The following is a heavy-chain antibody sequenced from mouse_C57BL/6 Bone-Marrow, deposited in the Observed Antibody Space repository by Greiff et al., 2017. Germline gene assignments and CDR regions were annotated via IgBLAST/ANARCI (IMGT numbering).Heavy chain of an antibody. J-gene: IGHJ2*01. D-gene: IGHD4-1*01. CDR1: GYTFTSYW. CDR3: ARKKANWDGDY. CDR2: IHPNSGST. V-gene: IGHV1-64*01. Sequence: QVQLQQPGAELVKPGASVKLSCKASGYTFTSYWMHWVKQRPGQGLEWIGMIHPNSGSTNYNEKFKSKATLTVDKSSSTAYMQLSSLTSEDSAVYYCARKKANWDGDYWGQGTTLTGSS.